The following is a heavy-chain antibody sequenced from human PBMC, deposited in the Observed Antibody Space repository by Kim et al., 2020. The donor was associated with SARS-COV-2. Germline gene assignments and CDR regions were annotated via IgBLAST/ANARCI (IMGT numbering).Heavy chain of an antibody. V-gene: IGHV3-33*06. J-gene: IGHJ4*02. CDR1: GFTFSSYA. D-gene: IGHD5-18*01. CDR2: IWYDGSNK. Sequence: GGSLRLSCAASGFTFSSYAMHWVRQAPGKGLEWVAVIWYDGSNKYYADSVKGRFTISRDNSKNTLYLQMNSLRAEDTAVYYCAKSGGLQLWSNYFDYWGQGTLVTVSS. CDR3: AKSGGLQLWSNYFDY.